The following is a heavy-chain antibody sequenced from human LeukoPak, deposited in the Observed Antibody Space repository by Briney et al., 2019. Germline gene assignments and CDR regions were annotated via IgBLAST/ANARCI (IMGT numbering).Heavy chain of an antibody. V-gene: IGHV3-23*01. Sequence: GGSLRLSCVASGFTFSSYAMSWVRQAPGKGLEWVSGISGSGGSTYYADSVKGRFTISRDNSKNTLFLQMNSLRAEDTAVYYCTRLDLYSSDWFDYWGQGILVTVSS. J-gene: IGHJ5*01. D-gene: IGHD6-25*01. CDR3: TRLDLYSSDWFDY. CDR2: ISGSGGST. CDR1: GFTFSSYA.